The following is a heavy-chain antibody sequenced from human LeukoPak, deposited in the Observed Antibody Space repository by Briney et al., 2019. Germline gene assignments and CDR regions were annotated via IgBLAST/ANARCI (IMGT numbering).Heavy chain of an antibody. CDR2: ISYDGSNK. CDR3: AKDWGSSGLDY. CDR1: GFTFSSYG. Sequence: PGRSLRLSCAASGFTFSSYGMHWVRQAPGKGLEWVAVISYDGSNKYYADSVKGRFTISRDNSKNTLYLQMNSLRAEDTAVYYCAKDWGSSGLDYWGQGTLVTVSS. V-gene: IGHV3-30*18. J-gene: IGHJ4*02. D-gene: IGHD6-19*01.